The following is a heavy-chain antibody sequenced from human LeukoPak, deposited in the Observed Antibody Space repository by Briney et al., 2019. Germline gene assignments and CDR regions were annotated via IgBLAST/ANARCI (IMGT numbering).Heavy chain of an antibody. CDR1: GFTFSSYG. CDR2: ISGSGGST. D-gene: IGHD6-13*01. J-gene: IGHJ4*02. V-gene: IGHV3-23*01. CDR3: ARGYSSSWHKRGGFFDY. Sequence: GGSLRLSCAASGFTFSSYGMSWVRQAPGKGLEWVSAISGSGGSTYYADSVKGRFTISRDNAKNSLYLQMNSLRAEDTALYYCARGYSSSWHKRGGFFDYWGQGTLVTVSS.